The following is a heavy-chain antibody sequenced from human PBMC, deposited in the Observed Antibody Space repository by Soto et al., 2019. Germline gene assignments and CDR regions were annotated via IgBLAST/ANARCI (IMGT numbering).Heavy chain of an antibody. Sequence: QVQLQESGPGLVKPSETLSLTCTVSGGSISSYYWSWIRQPPGKGMEWIGYIYYSGRTNYNPSLKSRVTISVDTSKNQFYLKLSSVTAADTAVYYCARQYSSSWYGPWGQGTLVTVSS. J-gene: IGHJ5*02. D-gene: IGHD6-13*01. CDR2: IYYSGRT. CDR3: ARQYSSSWYGP. CDR1: GGSISSYY. V-gene: IGHV4-59*08.